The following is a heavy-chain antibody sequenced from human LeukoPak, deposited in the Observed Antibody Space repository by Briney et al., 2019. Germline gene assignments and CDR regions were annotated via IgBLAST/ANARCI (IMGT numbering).Heavy chain of an antibody. CDR2: ISGYNGNT. Sequence: ASVKVSCKASGYTFISYGISWVRQAPGQGLEWMGWISGYNGNTNYAQKLQGRVTMTTDTSTSTAYMELRSLRSDDTAVYYCARDPATTYYYDSSGYYRFDYWGQGTLVTVSS. D-gene: IGHD3-22*01. J-gene: IGHJ4*02. CDR1: GYTFISYG. V-gene: IGHV1-18*01. CDR3: ARDPATTYYYDSSGYYRFDY.